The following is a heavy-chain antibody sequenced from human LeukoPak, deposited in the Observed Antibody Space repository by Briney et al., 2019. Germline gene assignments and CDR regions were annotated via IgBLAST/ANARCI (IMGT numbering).Heavy chain of an antibody. V-gene: IGHV3-74*01. CDR2: TNSDGIST. J-gene: IGHJ6*02. CDR1: GFTFSNHW. CDR3: ARGVRYSYGMDV. Sequence: GGSLRLSCAASGFTFSNHWMHWVRQAPGKGLVWVSRTNSDGISTIYADSVKGRFSTSRDNAKNTLDLQMNSLSAEDTAVYYCARGVRYSYGMDVWGQGTTVTVSS.